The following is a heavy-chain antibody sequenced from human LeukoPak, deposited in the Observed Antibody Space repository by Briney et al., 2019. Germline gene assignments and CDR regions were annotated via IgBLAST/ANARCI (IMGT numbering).Heavy chain of an antibody. CDR1: GDSVSINSAA. V-gene: IGHV6-1*01. CDR2: TYYRSKWYN. CDR3: ARDGAVAGTFTIDY. Sequence: SQTLSLTFAISGDSVSINSAAWNWIRQSPSRGLEWLGRTYYRSKWYNDYAVSVKSRITINPNTSKNQFSLQLNSVTPENTAVYYCARDGAVAGTFTIDYWGQGTLVTVSS. D-gene: IGHD6-19*01. J-gene: IGHJ4*02.